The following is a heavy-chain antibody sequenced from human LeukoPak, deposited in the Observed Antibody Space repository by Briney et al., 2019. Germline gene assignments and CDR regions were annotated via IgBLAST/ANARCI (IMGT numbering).Heavy chain of an antibody. D-gene: IGHD1-26*01. J-gene: IGHJ6*02. CDR1: GFTFSSYG. Sequence: GGSLRLSCAASGFTFSSYGMHWVRQAPGKGLEWVAVMWYDGSNKYYADSVKGRFTISIDNSKNTLYLQMNSRRAEDTAVYYCARERQAYSLYGMDVWGQGTTVTVSS. CDR2: MWYDGSNK. CDR3: ARERQAYSLYGMDV. V-gene: IGHV3-33*01.